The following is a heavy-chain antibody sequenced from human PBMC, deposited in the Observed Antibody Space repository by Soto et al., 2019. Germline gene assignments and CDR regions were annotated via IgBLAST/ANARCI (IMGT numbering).Heavy chain of an antibody. CDR3: ARASSFNYYYYYGMDV. V-gene: IGHV3-72*01. D-gene: IGHD2-15*01. J-gene: IGHJ6*02. Sequence: GGSLRLSCAASGFTFSDHYMDWVRQAPGKGLEWVGRIRNKANRYTTEYAASVKGRFTISRDDSKNSLYLQMNSLKTEDTAVYYCARASSFNYYYYYGMDVWGQGTTVTVSS. CDR1: GFTFSDHY. CDR2: IRNKANRYTT.